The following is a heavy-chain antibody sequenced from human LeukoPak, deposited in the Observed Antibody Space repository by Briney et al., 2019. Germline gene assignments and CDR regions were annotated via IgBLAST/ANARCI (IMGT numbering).Heavy chain of an antibody. CDR1: GGTFSSYA. J-gene: IGHJ4*02. V-gene: IGHV1-2*02. Sequence: ASVKVSCKASGGTFSSYAISWVRQAPGQGLEWVGWINPNSGGTNYAQKFQGRVTMTRDTSISTAYMELSRLRSDDTAVYYCARGRFLEWYFDYWGQGTLVTVSS. CDR3: ARGRFLEWYFDY. D-gene: IGHD3-3*01. CDR2: INPNSGGT.